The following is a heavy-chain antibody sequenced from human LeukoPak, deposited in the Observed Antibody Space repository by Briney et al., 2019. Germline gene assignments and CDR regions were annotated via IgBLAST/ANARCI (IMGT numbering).Heavy chain of an antibody. Sequence: PVGSLRLSCAASGFTFGRYAMQWVRQAPGKGLEFVSTISSDGGTTFYASSVKGRFTISRDNSKNTLYLQMGSLRAEDMALYYCARNYYDTTGPFAAFDIWGQGTMVTVSS. CDR3: ARNYYDTTGPFAAFDI. CDR2: ISSDGGTT. CDR1: GFTFGRYA. V-gene: IGHV3-64*01. J-gene: IGHJ3*02. D-gene: IGHD3-22*01.